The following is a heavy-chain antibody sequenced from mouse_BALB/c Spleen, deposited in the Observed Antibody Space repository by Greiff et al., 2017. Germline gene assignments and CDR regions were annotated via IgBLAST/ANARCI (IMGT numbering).Heavy chain of an antibody. CDR3: TRDGNYPY. D-gene: IGHD2-1*01. V-gene: IGHV6-6*02. Sequence: EVKLVESGGGLVQPGGSMKLSCVASGFTFSNYWMNWVRQSPEKGFEWVAEIRLKSNNYATHYAESVKGRFTISRDDSKSSVYLQMNNLRAEDTGIYYCTRDGNYPYWGQGTLVTVSA. CDR1: GFTFSNYW. CDR2: IRLKSNNYAT. J-gene: IGHJ3*01.